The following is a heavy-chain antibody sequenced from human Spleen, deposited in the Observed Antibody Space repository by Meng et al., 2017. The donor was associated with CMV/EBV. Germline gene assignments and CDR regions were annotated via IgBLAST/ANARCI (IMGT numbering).Heavy chain of an antibody. CDR3: ARGTSDY. V-gene: IGHV1-46*01. D-gene: IGHD2-2*01. J-gene: IGHJ4*02. Sequence: SVKVSCKASGGTFSSYAISWVRQAPGQGLEWMGIINPSGGSTSYAQKFQGRVTMTRDTSTSTVYMELSSLRSEDTAVYYCARGTSDYWGQGTLVTVSS. CDR2: INPSGGST. CDR1: GGTFSSYA.